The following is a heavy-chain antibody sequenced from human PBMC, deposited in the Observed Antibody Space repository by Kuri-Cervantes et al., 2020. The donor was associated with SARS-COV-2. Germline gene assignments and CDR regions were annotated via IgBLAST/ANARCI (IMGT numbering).Heavy chain of an antibody. CDR2: IYYSGST. CDR1: GGSISSYY. CDR3: ARHDDGSGSYQPGGYYYYGMDV. J-gene: IGHJ6*02. D-gene: IGHD3-10*01. V-gene: IGHV4-59*08. Sequence: ESLKISCTVSGGSISSYYWSWIRQPPGNGLEWIGYIYYSGSTNYNPSLKSRVTISVDTSKNQFSLKLSSVTAADTAVYYCARHDDGSGSYQPGGYYYYGMDVWGQGTTVTVSS.